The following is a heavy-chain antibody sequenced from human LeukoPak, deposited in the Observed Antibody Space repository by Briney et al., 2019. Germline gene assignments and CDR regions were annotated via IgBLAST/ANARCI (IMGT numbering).Heavy chain of an antibody. V-gene: IGHV4-4*07. CDR1: GDPMGSFY. D-gene: IGHD1-26*01. J-gene: IGHJ5*02. CDR3: ARDESGNFPNWFDP. CDR2: IYGSGST. Sequence: SETLSPTCSVSGDPMGSFYWNWIRQPAGKGLEWIGRIYGSGSTNYNPSLKSRVTMSIDTSNNQFSLRLRSVTAADTAVYYCARDESGNFPNWFDPWGQGTLVTVSS.